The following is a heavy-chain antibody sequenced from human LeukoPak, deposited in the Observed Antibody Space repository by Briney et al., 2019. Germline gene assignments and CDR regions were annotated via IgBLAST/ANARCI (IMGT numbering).Heavy chain of an antibody. J-gene: IGHJ4*02. V-gene: IGHV3-74*01. CDR2: IDRDGIST. D-gene: IGHD1-1*01. Sequence: PGGSLRPSCAASGFTFSAYWMHWVRQAPGRGLVWVSRIDRDGISTSYADSVKGRFTISRDNAKDTLYLQMNSLRAEDTAVYYCAREGRDTTIDYWGQGTLVTVSS. CDR1: GFTFSAYW. CDR3: AREGRDTTIDY.